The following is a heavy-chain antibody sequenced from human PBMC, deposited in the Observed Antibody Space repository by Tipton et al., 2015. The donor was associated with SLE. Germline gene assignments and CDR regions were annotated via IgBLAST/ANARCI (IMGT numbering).Heavy chain of an antibody. V-gene: IGHV4-61*02. J-gene: IGHJ4*02. D-gene: IGHD6-6*01. CDR2: VYTTGVT. Sequence: TLSLTCTVSGGSISSTSYYCNWIRQPAGKGLEWVGRVYTTGVTNYNPSLKSRVTMSVDTSKKQFSLRLTSVTAADTAVYYCAAEYYSSSWIHPIDFWGQGMLVTVSS. CDR1: GGSISSTSYY. CDR3: AAEYYSSSWIHPIDF.